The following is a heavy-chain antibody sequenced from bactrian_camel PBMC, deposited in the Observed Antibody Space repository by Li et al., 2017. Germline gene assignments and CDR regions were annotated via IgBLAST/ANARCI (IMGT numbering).Heavy chain of an antibody. Sequence: DVQLVESGGGSVQAGGALRLSCAASGFTYSPRCMGWFRQAPGKEREGVAIRDRDGHTRYADSVKGRFTISQDNAKNTLYLQMNSLKTEDTAVYYCAGGSHVLGTKCSYWGQGTQVTVS. CDR1: GFTYSPRC. J-gene: IGHJ4*01. CDR2: IRDRDGHT. D-gene: IGHD5*01. CDR3: AGGSHVLGTKCSY. V-gene: IGHV3S44*01.